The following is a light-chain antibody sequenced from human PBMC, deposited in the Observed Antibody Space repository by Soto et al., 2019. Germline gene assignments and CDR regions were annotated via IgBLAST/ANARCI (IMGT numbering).Light chain of an antibody. Sequence: QPVLTQSPSASASLGASVKLTCTLSGGHSSYAIAWHQQQPEKGPRYLMKFNSDGSHSKGDGIPDRFSGSSSGAERYLTISSLQSEDEADYYCQTWGTGIVVFGGGTKLTVL. CDR1: GGHSSYA. J-gene: IGLJ2*01. CDR3: QTWGTGIVV. CDR2: FNSDGSH. V-gene: IGLV4-69*01.